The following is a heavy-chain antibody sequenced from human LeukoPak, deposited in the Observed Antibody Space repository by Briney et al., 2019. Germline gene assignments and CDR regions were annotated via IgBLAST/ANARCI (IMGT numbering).Heavy chain of an antibody. Sequence: GASVKVSCKASGGTFSSYAISWVRQAPGQGLEWMGGIIPIFGTANYAQKFQGRVTITADESTSTAYMELSSLRSEDTAVYYCARARIAAADDYYYYYMDVWGKGTTVTVSS. D-gene: IGHD6-13*01. CDR2: IIPIFGTA. J-gene: IGHJ6*03. V-gene: IGHV1-69*13. CDR3: ARARIAAADDYYYYYMDV. CDR1: GGTFSSYA.